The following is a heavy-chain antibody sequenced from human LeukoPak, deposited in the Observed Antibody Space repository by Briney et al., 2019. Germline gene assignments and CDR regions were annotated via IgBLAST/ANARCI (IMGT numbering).Heavy chain of an antibody. CDR1: GGSISSSSYY. V-gene: IGHV4-39*01. D-gene: IGHD1-26*01. J-gene: IGHJ4*02. Sequence: PSETLSLTCTVSGGSISSSSYYWVWIRQPPGKGLEWIGSIYYSGSTYYNASLQSRVTISIDTSKNQFSLRLNSVTAADTAMYYCAKSGGYGLIDYWGQGTRATVSS. CDR2: IYYSGST. CDR3: AKSGGYGLIDY.